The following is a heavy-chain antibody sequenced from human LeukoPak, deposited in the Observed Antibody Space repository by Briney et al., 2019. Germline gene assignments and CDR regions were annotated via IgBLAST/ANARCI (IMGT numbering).Heavy chain of an antibody. J-gene: IGHJ4*02. D-gene: IGHD6-13*01. V-gene: IGHV3-21*01. CDR2: ISSSSSYI. CDR3: ARDPSYAVDIAGDY. CDR1: GFTFSSYS. Sequence: GGSLRLSCAASGFTFSSYSMNWVRQAPGKGLEWVSSISSSSSYIYYADSVKGRFTISRDNAKNSLYLQMNSLRAEDTAVYYCARDPSYAVDIAGDYWGQGTLVTVSS.